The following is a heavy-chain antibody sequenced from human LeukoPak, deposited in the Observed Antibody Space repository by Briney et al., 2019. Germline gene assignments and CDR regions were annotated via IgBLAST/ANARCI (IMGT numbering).Heavy chain of an antibody. CDR3: ARGSFGDYDFWNNDY. Sequence: ASVKVSCKASGYTFTGYYMHWVRPAPGQGLEWMGWINPNSGGTNYAQKFQGRVTMTRDTSISTAYMELSRLRSDDTAVYYCARGSFGDYDFWNNDYWGQGTLVTVSS. D-gene: IGHD3-3*01. CDR2: INPNSGGT. J-gene: IGHJ4*02. V-gene: IGHV1-2*02. CDR1: GYTFTGYY.